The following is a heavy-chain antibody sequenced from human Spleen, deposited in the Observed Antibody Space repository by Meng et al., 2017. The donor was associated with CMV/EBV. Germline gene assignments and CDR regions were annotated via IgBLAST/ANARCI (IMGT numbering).Heavy chain of an antibody. Sequence: FPSYYLHWVRQAPGQGLEWMGVINPTDGGTNYAQKFQGRVTMTRDTSTSTVYMELSSLTSEDTAVYYCARVTYYDFWSGSGGAFDIWGQGTMVTVSS. V-gene: IGHV1-46*01. CDR3: ARVTYYDFWSGSGGAFDI. D-gene: IGHD3-3*01. CDR1: FPSYY. CDR2: INPTDGGT. J-gene: IGHJ3*02.